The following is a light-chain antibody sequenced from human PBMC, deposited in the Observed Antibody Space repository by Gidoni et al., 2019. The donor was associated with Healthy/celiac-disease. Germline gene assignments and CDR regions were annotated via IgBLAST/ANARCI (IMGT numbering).Light chain of an antibody. J-gene: IGKJ2*01. CDR3: MQALQTPYT. Sequence: DIVMTQSPLSLPVTPGEPASISCRSSQSLLHSNGYNYLDWYLQKPGQSPQLLIYLGSNRASGVPGRFSGSGSGTDFTLKSSRVEAEDVGVYYCMQALQTPYTFXXXTKLEIK. CDR1: QSLLHSNGYNY. V-gene: IGKV2-28*01. CDR2: LGS.